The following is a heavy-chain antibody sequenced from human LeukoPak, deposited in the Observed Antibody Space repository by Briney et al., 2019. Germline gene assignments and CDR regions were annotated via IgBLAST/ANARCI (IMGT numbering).Heavy chain of an antibody. CDR2: ISAYSGNT. CDR1: GYTFTNYG. CDR3: AISQGSYYDTSGYLGGDY. J-gene: IGHJ4*02. D-gene: IGHD3-22*01. V-gene: IGHV1-18*01. Sequence: ASLKVSCKASGYTFTNYGIFWVRQAPGQGLEWMGWISAYSGNTNYAQKLQGRVTMTTETSTSTAYMELESLRSDDTAVYYCAISQGSYYDTSGYLGGDYWGQGTLVTVSS.